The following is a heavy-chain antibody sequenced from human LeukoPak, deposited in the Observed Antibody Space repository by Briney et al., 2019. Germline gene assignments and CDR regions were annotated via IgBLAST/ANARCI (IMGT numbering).Heavy chain of an antibody. CDR3: ARGGLGYSGYAADY. CDR2: ISVYSGNT. CDR1: GYTFTSYG. J-gene: IGHJ4*02. D-gene: IGHD5-12*01. V-gene: IGHV1-18*03. Sequence: ASVKVPCKASGYTFTSYGISWVRQAPGQGLEWMGWISVYSGNTDHAQKFHGRITMTTDTSTSTAYMELRSLRSDDMAVYYCARGGLGYSGYAADYWGQGTLVTVSS.